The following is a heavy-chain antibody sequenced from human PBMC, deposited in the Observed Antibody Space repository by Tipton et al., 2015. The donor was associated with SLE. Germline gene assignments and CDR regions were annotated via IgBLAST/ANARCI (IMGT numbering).Heavy chain of an antibody. V-gene: IGHV3-49*03. J-gene: IGHJ3*02. Sequence: SLRLSCTASGFTFGDYGMSWFRQAPGKGLEWVGFIRSKIYGGTTEYAASVKGRVTISRDDSKRIAYLQMNSLKTEDTAGYYLTGGTGDCSNSSGRLNDAFDIWGQGTMVTVSS. CDR2: IRSKIYGGTT. D-gene: IGHD2-2*01. CDR1: GFTFGDYG. CDR3: TGGTGDCSNSSGRLNDAFDI.